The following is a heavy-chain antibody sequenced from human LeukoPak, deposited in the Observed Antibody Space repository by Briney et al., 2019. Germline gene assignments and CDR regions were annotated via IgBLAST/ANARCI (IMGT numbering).Heavy chain of an antibody. CDR2: ISHPGST. CDR3: ATKRAGLSVAGQREY. Sequence: SETLSLTXAVYGGSFSGYFWSWIRQPPGRGMEWLGEISHPGSTNYNPSLKSRVTISADTPKNQFSLKLTSVTAADTAVYYCATKRAGLSVAGQREYWGQGTLVTVSS. D-gene: IGHD6-19*01. CDR1: GGSFSGYF. V-gene: IGHV4-34*01. J-gene: IGHJ4*02.